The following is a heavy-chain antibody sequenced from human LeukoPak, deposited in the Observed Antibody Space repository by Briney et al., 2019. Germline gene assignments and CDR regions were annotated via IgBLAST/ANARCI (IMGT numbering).Heavy chain of an antibody. CDR2: INNDGSDT. J-gene: IGHJ4*02. Sequence: GGSLRLSCAASGFTFTSHWMHWVRQAPGEGLVWVSRINNDGSDTSHADSVKGRFTISGDNAKNTLYLQMNSLRVEDTAVYYCARDRVYGSGSLDSWGQGTLVTVSS. CDR1: GFTFTSHW. V-gene: IGHV3-74*01. D-gene: IGHD3-10*01. CDR3: ARDRVYGSGSLDS.